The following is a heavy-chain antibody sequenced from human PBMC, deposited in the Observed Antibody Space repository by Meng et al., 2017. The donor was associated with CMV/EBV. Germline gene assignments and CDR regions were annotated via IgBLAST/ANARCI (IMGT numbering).Heavy chain of an antibody. D-gene: IGHD2-2*01. J-gene: IGHJ6*02. CDR2: TYYRSKWYI. CDR3: ARVRCSTTSCYYEYYYGMDV. CDR1: GDSVSSNSAT. Sequence: SQTLSLTGAIPGDSVSSNSATWSWIRQSPSRGLEWLGRTYYRSKWYIDYAVSVKSRIDINPDTSKNQFSLQLNAVTPEDTAVYYCARVRCSTTSCYYEYYYGMDVWGQGTTVTVSS. V-gene: IGHV6-1*01.